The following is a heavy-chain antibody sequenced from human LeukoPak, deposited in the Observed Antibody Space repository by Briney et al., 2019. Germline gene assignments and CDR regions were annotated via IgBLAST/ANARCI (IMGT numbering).Heavy chain of an antibody. CDR2: INHSGST. D-gene: IGHD3-10*01. CDR1: GGSFSGYY. V-gene: IGHV4-34*01. J-gene: IGHJ5*02. Sequence: SETLSLTCAVYGGSFSGYYWSWIRQPPGKGLEWIGEINHSGSTNYNPSLKSRVTISVDTSKNQFSLKLSSVTAADTAVYYCARVEVIISSAITWFDPGGQGTLVTVSS. CDR3: ARVEVIISSAITWFDP.